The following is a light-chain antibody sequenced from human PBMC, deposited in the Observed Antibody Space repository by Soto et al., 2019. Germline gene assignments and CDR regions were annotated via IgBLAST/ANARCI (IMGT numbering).Light chain of an antibody. CDR2: EVR. Sequence: QSVLTQPASVSRSPGQSITIFCAGTMRDIGAYNLVSWYQQHPGRAPQLIIYEVRNRPSGSSFRFSGSKSGNTASLTISGLQAEDEADYYCSSFTSRSSLIFGGGTKVTVL. CDR3: SSFTSRSSLI. CDR1: MRDIGAYNL. V-gene: IGLV2-14*01. J-gene: IGLJ2*01.